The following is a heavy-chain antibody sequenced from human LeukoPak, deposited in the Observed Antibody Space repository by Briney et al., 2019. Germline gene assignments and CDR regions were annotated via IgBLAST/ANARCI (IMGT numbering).Heavy chain of an antibody. CDR2: IYQSGNT. CDR3: TRNGGYCLDH. Sequence: SETLSLTCAVSGGSISRGNWWSWVRQSPGMGLEWIGEIYQSGNTNYNPSLQSRVTITVDKSNNQFSLKLSSVTAADTAVYYCTRNGGYCLDHWGQGTLVTVSS. CDR1: GGSISRGNW. V-gene: IGHV4-4*02. D-gene: IGHD4-17*01. J-gene: IGHJ4*02.